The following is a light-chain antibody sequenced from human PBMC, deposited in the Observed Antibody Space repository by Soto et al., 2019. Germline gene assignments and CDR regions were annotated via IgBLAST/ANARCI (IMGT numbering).Light chain of an antibody. V-gene: IGKV3-20*01. Sequence: EIVLTQSPGTLSLSPGERATLSCRASQSVSSSYLAWYQQKPGQAPRLLIYGASSRATGIPDRFSGSVSGTDFNLNISRLEPEDFAVYYCQQYGSSSWTFGQGTKVEIK. CDR3: QQYGSSSWT. J-gene: IGKJ1*01. CDR1: QSVSSSY. CDR2: GAS.